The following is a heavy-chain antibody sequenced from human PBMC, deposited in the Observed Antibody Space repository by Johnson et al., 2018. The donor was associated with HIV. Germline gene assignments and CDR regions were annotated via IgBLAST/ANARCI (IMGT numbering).Heavy chain of an antibody. D-gene: IGHD3-16*01. CDR1: GFTFSSYW. Sequence: VQLVESGGGLVQPGGSLRLSCAASGFTFSSYWMHWVRQAPGTGLEWVSFIYDGGTTYYADTAKGRFTISRDNSKNTLYLQMNSLRAEDTALYYCARGGRAKDAFDIWGQGTMVTVSS. CDR2: IYDGGTT. J-gene: IGHJ3*02. V-gene: IGHV3-66*02. CDR3: ARGGRAKDAFDI.